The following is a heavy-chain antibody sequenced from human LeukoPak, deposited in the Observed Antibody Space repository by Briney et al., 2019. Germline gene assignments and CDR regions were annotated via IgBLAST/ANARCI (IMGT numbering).Heavy chain of an antibody. J-gene: IGHJ4*02. D-gene: IGHD3-16*01. CDR1: GYTFTSHG. CDR2: ISSNNGNT. Sequence: ASVKVSCKASGYTFTSHGISWVRQAPGQGLEWMGWISSNNGNTKYARKFQGRVTMTTETSTSTAYMELRSLRSDDTAVYYCARDEGGPVNYWGQGTLVTVSS. V-gene: IGHV1-18*01. CDR3: ARDEGGPVNY.